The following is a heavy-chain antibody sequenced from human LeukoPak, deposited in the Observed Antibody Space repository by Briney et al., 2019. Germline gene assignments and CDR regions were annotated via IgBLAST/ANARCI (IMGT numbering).Heavy chain of an antibody. V-gene: IGHV4-38-2*01. J-gene: IGHJ5*02. CDR2: IYHSGST. Sequence: SETLSLTCAGSGYSISSGYYWGWIRQPPGKRMEWIGSIYHSGSTYYSPSLKSRVTISVDTSKNQFSLKLSSVTAADTAVYYCARMSYSSGWQYNWFDPWGQGTLVTVSS. CDR3: ARMSYSSGWQYNWFDP. CDR1: GYSISSGYY. D-gene: IGHD6-19*01.